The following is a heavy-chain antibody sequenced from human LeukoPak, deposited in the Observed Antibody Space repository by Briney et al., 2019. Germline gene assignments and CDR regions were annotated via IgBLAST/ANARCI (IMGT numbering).Heavy chain of an antibody. Sequence: SETLSLTCTVSGGSISSYYWSWIRQPPGKGLEWIGYIYYSGNTNYNPSLKSRVTISVDTSKNQFSLKLTSVTAADTAVYYCARASSGWSFDPWGQGTLVTVSS. V-gene: IGHV4-59*01. CDR2: IYYSGNT. CDR3: ARASSGWSFDP. J-gene: IGHJ5*02. CDR1: GGSISSYY. D-gene: IGHD6-6*01.